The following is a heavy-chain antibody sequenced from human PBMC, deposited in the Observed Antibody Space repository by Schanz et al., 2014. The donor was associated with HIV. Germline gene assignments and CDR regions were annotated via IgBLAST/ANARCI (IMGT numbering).Heavy chain of an antibody. CDR1: GRKGKRYG. CDR3: AKDGGSRGPLSCLDA. Sequence: VQLVEEGGGVVQPGRGGRRACAGGGRKGKRYGMHWVRQAPGKGRGGVSVISYDGRNKLYADSVKGRFTISRDNSKNTMYLKMNSLRVDDTAVYYCAKDGGSRGPLSCLDAWGQGTTVTVSS. V-gene: IGHV3-30*18. D-gene: IGHD3-16*01. J-gene: IGHJ6*02. CDR2: ISYDGRNK.